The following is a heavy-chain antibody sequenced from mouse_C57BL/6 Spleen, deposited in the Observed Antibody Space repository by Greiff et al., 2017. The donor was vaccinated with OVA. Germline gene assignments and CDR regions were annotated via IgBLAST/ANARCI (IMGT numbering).Heavy chain of an antibody. CDR3: ANRYYGSSPAWFAY. D-gene: IGHD1-1*01. CDR2: IYPGDGDT. CDR1: GYAFSSYW. J-gene: IGHJ3*01. V-gene: IGHV1-80*01. Sequence: QVQLKQSGAELVKPGASVKISCKASGYAFSSYWMNWVKQRPGKGLEWIGQIYPGDGDTNYNGKFKGKATLTADKSSSTAYMQLSSLTSEDSAVYFCANRYYGSSPAWFAYWGQGTLVTVSA.